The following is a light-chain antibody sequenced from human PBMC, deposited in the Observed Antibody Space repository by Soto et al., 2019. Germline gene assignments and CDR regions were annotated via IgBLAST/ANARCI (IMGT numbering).Light chain of an antibody. V-gene: IGKV3-20*01. J-gene: IGKJ4*01. CDR3: QQYGSTPLT. Sequence: ESVLTQSPDALFLSPGERATLSCRASQSVRNNYLAWYQQKPGQAPRFLIFDASSRATGIPDRFSGSGSGTDFTLTISRLEPEDFAVYYCQQYGSTPLTFGGGTKVDIK. CDR1: QSVRNNY. CDR2: DAS.